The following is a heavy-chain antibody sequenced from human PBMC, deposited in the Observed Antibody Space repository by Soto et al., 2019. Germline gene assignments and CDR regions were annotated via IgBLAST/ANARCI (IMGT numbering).Heavy chain of an antibody. CDR2: ITSSGGST. Sequence: GGSLRLSCAASGFTFSSYGMSWVRQAPGKGLEWVSSITSSGGSTYYADSVKGRFTISRDNSRNTLYLQMNSLRAEDTAVYYCAKVGITGTKYFEYWGQGTLVTVSS. V-gene: IGHV3-23*01. CDR3: AKVGITGTKYFEY. D-gene: IGHD1-20*01. J-gene: IGHJ4*02. CDR1: GFTFSSYG.